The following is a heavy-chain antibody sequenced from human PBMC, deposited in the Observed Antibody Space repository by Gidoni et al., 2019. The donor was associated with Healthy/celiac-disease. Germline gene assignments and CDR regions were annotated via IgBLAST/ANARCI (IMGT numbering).Heavy chain of an antibody. CDR2: ISGSGGST. CDR1: GFTFSSYA. D-gene: IGHD1-26*01. J-gene: IGHJ4*02. Sequence: EVQLLESGGGLVQPGGSLRLSCAASGFTFSSYAMSWVRQAPGKGLEWVSAISGSGGSTYYADSVKGRFTISRDNSKNTLYLQMNSLRAEDTAVYYCAKAGAPQDETLLYYFDYWGQGTLVTVSS. V-gene: IGHV3-23*01. CDR3: AKAGAPQDETLLYYFDY.